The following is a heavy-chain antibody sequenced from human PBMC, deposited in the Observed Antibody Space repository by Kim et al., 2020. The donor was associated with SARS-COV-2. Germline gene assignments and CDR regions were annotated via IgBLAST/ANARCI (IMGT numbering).Heavy chain of an antibody. V-gene: IGHV4-59*01. J-gene: IGHJ6*03. CDR1: GGSISSYY. CDR2: IYYSGST. Sequence: SETLSLTCTVSGGSISSYYWSWIRQPPGKGLEWIGYIYYSGSTNYNPSLKSRVTISVDTSKNQFSLKLSSVTAADTAVYYCARAPTARWDYYYYMDVWGKGTTVTVSS. CDR3: ARAPTARWDYYYYMDV. D-gene: IGHD4-17*01.